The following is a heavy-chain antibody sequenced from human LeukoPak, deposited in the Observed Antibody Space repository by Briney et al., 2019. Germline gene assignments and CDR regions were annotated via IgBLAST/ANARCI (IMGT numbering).Heavy chain of an antibody. CDR2: ISGSGGST. D-gene: IGHD3-22*01. CDR1: GFSVSNNY. Sequence: GGSLRLSRAASGFSVSNNYMSWVRQAPGKGLEWVSAISGSGGSTYYAVSVKGRFTISRDNSKNTPYLQMNSLKTENTAVYYCSRRTDSSGGGMDVWGQGTTVTVSS. V-gene: IGHV3-23*01. CDR3: SRRTDSSGGGMDV. J-gene: IGHJ6*02.